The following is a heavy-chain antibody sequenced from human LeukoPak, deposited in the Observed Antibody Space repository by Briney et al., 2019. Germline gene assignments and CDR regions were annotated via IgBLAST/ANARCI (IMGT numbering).Heavy chain of an antibody. CDR1: GYTFTGFY. Sequence: ASVKVSCKASGYTFTGFYMHWVRQAPGQGLEWMGWINPNSGGTNYAQKFQGRVTMTRDTSISTAHMELSTLRSDDTAVYYCARADPWPTYVNDYWGQGTLITVSS. D-gene: IGHD3-16*01. V-gene: IGHV1-2*02. J-gene: IGHJ4*02. CDR2: INPNSGGT. CDR3: ARADPWPTYVNDY.